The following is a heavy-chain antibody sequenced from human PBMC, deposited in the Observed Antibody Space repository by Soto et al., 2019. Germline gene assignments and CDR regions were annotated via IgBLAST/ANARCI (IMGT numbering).Heavy chain of an antibody. CDR2: ISYDGSNK. CDR3: ATARSYGTDPGAFDY. V-gene: IGHV3-30*03. D-gene: IGHD1-26*01. CDR1: GFTFSSYG. J-gene: IGHJ4*02. Sequence: QVQLVESGGGVVQPGRSLRLSCAASGFTFSSYGMHWVRQAPGKGLEWVAVISYDGSNKYYADSVKGRFTISRDNSKNTLYLQMNSLRAEDTAVYYCATARSYGTDPGAFDYWGQGTLVTVSS.